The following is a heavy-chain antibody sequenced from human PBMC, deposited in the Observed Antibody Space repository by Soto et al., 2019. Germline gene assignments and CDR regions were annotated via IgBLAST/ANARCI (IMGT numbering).Heavy chain of an antibody. J-gene: IGHJ4*02. CDR1: GYTFTSYG. D-gene: IGHD1-1*01. CDR2: ISAHNGNT. CDR3: ARGRYGDY. V-gene: IGHV1-18*01. Sequence: QVHLVQSGAEVKKPGASVKVSCKASGYTFTSYGITWVRQAPGQGLEWMGWISAHNGNTDYAQKLQGRVIVTRDTPTSTASMELRTPISDVTAVYYCARGRYGDYWGQGALVTVSS.